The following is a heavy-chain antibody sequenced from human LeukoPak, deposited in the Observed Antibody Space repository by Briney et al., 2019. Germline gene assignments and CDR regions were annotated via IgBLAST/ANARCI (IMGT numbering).Heavy chain of an antibody. CDR3: ARERKGYSYGTAFDY. D-gene: IGHD5-18*01. Sequence: GGSLRLSCAASGFTFSDYYMSWIRQAPGKGLEWVSYISSSGSTIYYADSVKGRFTISRDNAKNSLYLQMNSLRAEDTAVYYRARERKGYSYGTAFDYWGQGTLVTVSS. V-gene: IGHV3-11*01. CDR2: ISSSGSTI. CDR1: GFTFSDYY. J-gene: IGHJ4*02.